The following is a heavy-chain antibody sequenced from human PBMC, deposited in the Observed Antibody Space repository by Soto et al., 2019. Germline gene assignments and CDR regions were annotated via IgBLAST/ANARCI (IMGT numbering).Heavy chain of an antibody. V-gene: IGHV3-23*01. CDR2: ISGSGGST. D-gene: IGHD3-22*01. CDR3: AKSSSTMIVVVTPFDY. J-gene: IGHJ4*02. CDR1: GFTFSSYA. Sequence: PGGSLRLSCAASGFTFSSYAMSWVRQAPGKGLEWVSAISGSGGSTYYADSVKGRFTISRDNSKNTLYLQMNSLRAEDTAVCYCAKSSSTMIVVVTPFDYWGQGTLVTVSS.